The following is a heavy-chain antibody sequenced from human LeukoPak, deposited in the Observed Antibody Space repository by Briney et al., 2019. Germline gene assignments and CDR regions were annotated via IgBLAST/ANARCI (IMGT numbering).Heavy chain of an antibody. D-gene: IGHD3/OR15-3a*01. Sequence: SETLSLTCAVSGYSISSGYYWGWIRQPPGKGLGWIGSIYQSVTTYYSPSLKSRVAISADTPKNQFSLTLTSVTAADMAVYYCAGGSNYYYSMDVWGKGTTVTVSS. CDR3: AGGSNYYYSMDV. CDR1: GYSISSGYY. CDR2: IYQSVTT. V-gene: IGHV4-38-2*01. J-gene: IGHJ6*04.